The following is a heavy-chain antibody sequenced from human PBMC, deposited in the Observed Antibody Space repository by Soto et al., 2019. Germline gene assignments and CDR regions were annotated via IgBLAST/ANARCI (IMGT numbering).Heavy chain of an antibody. CDR2: IYADGTT. D-gene: IGHD2-15*01. V-gene: IGHV3-66*01. J-gene: IGHJ4*02. Sequence: EVQLVDSGGGLVRTGGSLRLSCAASGFTVSSNYISWVRQAPGKGLEWVSVIYADGTTYYADSVKDRFTISRDNSKNTVSLQMSSLRAEDTAVYYCAVDIEVTGMGHYYFDYWCQGALVTVSS. CDR3: AVDIEVTGMGHYYFDY. CDR1: GFTVSSNY.